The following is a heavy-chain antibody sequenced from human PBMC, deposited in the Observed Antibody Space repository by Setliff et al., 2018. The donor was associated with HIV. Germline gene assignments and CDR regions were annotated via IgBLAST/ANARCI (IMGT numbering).Heavy chain of an antibody. CDR2: IYSGGTT. CDR3: ARDRGRGMAPSGILDYYYMDV. Sequence: GSLRLSCAASGFTVSRYYMSWVRQAPGKGLEWVSIIYSGGTTYYADSVKGRFIISRHNSNNTLYLQMNSLRAEDSAMYYCARDRGRGMAPSGILDYYYMDVWGKGTTVTVSS. D-gene: IGHD6-13*01. J-gene: IGHJ6*03. CDR1: GFTVSRYY. V-gene: IGHV3-53*04.